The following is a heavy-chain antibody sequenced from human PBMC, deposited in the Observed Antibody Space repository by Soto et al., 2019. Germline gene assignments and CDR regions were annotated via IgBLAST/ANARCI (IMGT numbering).Heavy chain of an antibody. V-gene: IGHV2-5*02. J-gene: IGHJ4*01. CDR1: GFSLSTSGVG. D-gene: IGHD2-21*01. CDR3: AHRRIVFGVWDGGDFDS. CDR2: IYWDDDK. Sequence: SGPTLVNPTQTLTLTCTFSGFSLSTSGVGVGWIRQPPGKALEGLALIYWDDDKRYSPSLKSRLTITKDTSKNQVVLTMSNMDPVDTATYYCAHRRIVFGVWDGGDFDSWGHGILVTVSS.